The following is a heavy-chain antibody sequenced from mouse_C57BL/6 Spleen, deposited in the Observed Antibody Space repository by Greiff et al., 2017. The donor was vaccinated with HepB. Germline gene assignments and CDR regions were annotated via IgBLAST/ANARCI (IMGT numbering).Heavy chain of an antibody. CDR3: ARTSRIKY. CDR1: GYSITSGYG. V-gene: IGHV3-2*02. J-gene: IGHJ2*01. D-gene: IGHD3-3*01. CDR2: ISYSGST. Sequence: VQLQQSGPGLVKPSQSLSLTCTVTGYSITSGYGWNWIRQFPGNKLEWMGYISYSGSTNYNPSLKSRISITRDTSKNQFFLQLNSVTTEDTATYYCARTSRIKYWGQGTTLTVSS.